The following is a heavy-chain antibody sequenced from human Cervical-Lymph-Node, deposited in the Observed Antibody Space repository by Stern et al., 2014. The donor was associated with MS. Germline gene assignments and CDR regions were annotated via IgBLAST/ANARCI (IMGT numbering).Heavy chain of an antibody. Sequence: QVQLLQPGAEVKKPGASVKVSCEASGYTFTSYGISWVRQAPGQGLEWMGWISAYNDNPKYTQKVQGRVTMTTDTSTSTAYMELRSLRSDDTAVYYCARDSIAVPAKTGDHWGQGTLVTVSS. J-gene: IGHJ4*02. CDR2: ISAYNDNP. V-gene: IGHV1-18*01. CDR3: ARDSIAVPAKTGDH. CDR1: GYTFTSYG. D-gene: IGHD2-15*01.